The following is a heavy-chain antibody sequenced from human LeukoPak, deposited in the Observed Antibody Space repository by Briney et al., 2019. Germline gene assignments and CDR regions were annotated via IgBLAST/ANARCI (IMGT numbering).Heavy chain of an antibody. V-gene: IGHV4-34*01. CDR3: ASSMMEAFDI. CDR1: GGSFSGYY. CDR2: INHSGST. Sequence: RSSETLSLTCAVYGGSFSGYYWSWIRQPPGKGLEWIGEINHSGSTNYNPSLKSRVTISVDTSKNQFSLKLSSVTAADTAVYYCASSMMEAFDICGQGTMVTVSS. D-gene: IGHD2/OR15-2a*01. J-gene: IGHJ3*02.